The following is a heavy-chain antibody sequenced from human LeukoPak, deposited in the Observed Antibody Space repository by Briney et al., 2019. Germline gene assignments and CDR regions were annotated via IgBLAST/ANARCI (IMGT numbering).Heavy chain of an antibody. CDR1: GFTFSSYW. V-gene: IGHV3-74*01. CDR3: ARATTVTTFFDY. Sequence: GGSLRLSCAASGFTFSSYWMHWVRQAPGKGLVWVSRINSDGSSTSYADSVKGRFTISRDNAKNTLYLQMNSLRAEDAAVYYCARATTVTTFFDYWGQGTLVTVSS. D-gene: IGHD4-11*01. CDR2: INSDGSST. J-gene: IGHJ4*02.